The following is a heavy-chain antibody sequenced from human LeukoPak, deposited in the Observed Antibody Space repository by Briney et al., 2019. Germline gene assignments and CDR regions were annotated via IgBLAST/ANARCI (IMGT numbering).Heavy chain of an antibody. Sequence: KSSETLSLTCTVSGYSISSGYYWGWIRQPPGEGLEWIGQIYHRGSTDYNPSLKSRVTISVDTSKNQFSLKLSSVTAADTAVYYCARGGSYSAYYYMDVWGKGTTVTVSS. CDR3: ARGGSYSAYYYMDV. V-gene: IGHV4-38-2*02. D-gene: IGHD1-26*01. J-gene: IGHJ6*03. CDR2: IYHRGST. CDR1: GYSISSGYY.